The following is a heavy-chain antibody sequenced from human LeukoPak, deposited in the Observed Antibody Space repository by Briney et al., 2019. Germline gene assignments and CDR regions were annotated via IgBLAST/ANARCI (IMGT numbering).Heavy chain of an antibody. CDR3: AKDKYSSGWYYFDY. Sequence: RGRSLRLSCAASGFTFDDYAMHWVRQAPGKGLEWVSGISWNSGSIGYADSVKGRFTISRDNAKNSLYLQMNSLRAEDMALYYCAKDKYSSGWYYFDYWGQGTLVTVSS. D-gene: IGHD6-19*01. CDR2: ISWNSGSI. V-gene: IGHV3-9*03. J-gene: IGHJ4*02. CDR1: GFTFDDYA.